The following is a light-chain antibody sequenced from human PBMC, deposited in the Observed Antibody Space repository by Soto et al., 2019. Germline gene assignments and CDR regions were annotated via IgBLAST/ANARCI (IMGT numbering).Light chain of an antibody. CDR1: QTLSSSF. Sequence: EIVLTQSPGTLSLSPWERATLSCRTSQTLSSSFLAWYQQKPGQAPRLLIYGASTRATGIPDRFSGSGSGTDFTLTISRLEPEDFAVYYCQQYGSSPLITFGQGTRLEIK. CDR3: QQYGSSPLIT. CDR2: GAS. J-gene: IGKJ5*01. V-gene: IGKV3-20*01.